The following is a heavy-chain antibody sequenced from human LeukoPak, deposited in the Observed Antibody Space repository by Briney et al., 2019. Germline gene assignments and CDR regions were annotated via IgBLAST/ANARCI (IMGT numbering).Heavy chain of an antibody. J-gene: IGHJ4*02. D-gene: IGHD3-10*02. V-gene: IGHV1-2*02. Sequence: GASVKVSCKASGYTFTGYYMHWVRQAPGQGLEWMGWINPNSGGTNCAQKFQGRVTVTSDPAISAAYMELRRLRSDDTAVYYCARGVFGESLESWGQGTLVTVSS. CDR3: ARGVFGESLES. CDR2: INPNSGGT. CDR1: GYTFTGYY.